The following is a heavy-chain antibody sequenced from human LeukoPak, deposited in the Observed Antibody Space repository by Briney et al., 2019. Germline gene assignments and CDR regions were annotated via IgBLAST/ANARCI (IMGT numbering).Heavy chain of an antibody. Sequence: SETLSLTCTVSGGSISSYYWSLIRQSPEKGLEWIGYIYYTGNTNYNPSLKSRVTILVDASKNQFSLNLSSVTAADTAVYYCAGSPNPYYFDFWAREAWSPSPQ. D-gene: IGHD6-19*01. V-gene: IGHV4-59*01. J-gene: IGHJ4*02. CDR1: GGSISSYY. CDR3: AGSPNPYYFDF. CDR2: IYYTGNT.